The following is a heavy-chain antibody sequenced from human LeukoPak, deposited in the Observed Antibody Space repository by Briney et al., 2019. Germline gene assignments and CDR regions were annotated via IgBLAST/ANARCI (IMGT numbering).Heavy chain of an antibody. J-gene: IGHJ6*03. Sequence: GGSLRLSCAASGFTFNSYAMSWVRQAPGKGLEWVSAISGSGDRTFYADSVKGRLTISRDNSKNTLYLQLSTVRAGDTALYCCARGGTNYYYMDVWGNGTTVTVS. CDR1: GFTFNSYA. D-gene: IGHD3-10*01. CDR3: ARGGTNYYYMDV. CDR2: ISGSGDRT. V-gene: IGHV3-23*01.